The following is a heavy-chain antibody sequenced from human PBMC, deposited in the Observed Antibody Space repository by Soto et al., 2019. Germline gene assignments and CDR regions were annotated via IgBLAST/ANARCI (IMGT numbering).Heavy chain of an antibody. J-gene: IGHJ4*02. D-gene: IGHD6-19*01. Sequence: SETLSLTCAVYGGYFSDYCWTWIRQRPGRWPEWMREINHRGSTNYNPSLKSRVTISVDTSKNQFSLKLSSVTAADTAVYYCARAVGLITVAGSRPGGNFDYWGQGTLVTVSS. CDR3: ARAVGLITVAGSRPGGNFDY. CDR2: INHRGST. V-gene: IGHV4-34*01. CDR1: GGYFSDYC.